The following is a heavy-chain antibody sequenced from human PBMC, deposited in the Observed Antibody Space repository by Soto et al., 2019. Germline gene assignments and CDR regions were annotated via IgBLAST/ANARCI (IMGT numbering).Heavy chain of an antibody. D-gene: IGHD1-26*01. CDR1: GGSISSYY. CDR2: IYYSGST. J-gene: IGHJ4*02. Sequence: QVQLQESGPGLVKPSETLSLTCTVSGGSISSYYWSWIRPPPGKGLEWIGYIYYSGSTNYNPSLKSRVTRSVDTAKNQFSLKLSTVTAADTAVYYCARGGGSPDYWGQGTLVTVSS. CDR3: ARGGGSPDY. V-gene: IGHV4-59*08.